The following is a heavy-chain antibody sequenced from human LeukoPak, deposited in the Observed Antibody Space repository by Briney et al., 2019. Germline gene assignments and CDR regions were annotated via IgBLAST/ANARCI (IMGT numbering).Heavy chain of an antibody. CDR3: ARERGSYAWFDP. CDR2: IYYSGST. Sequence: SETLSLTCTVSGGSTSSSSYYWGWIRQPPGKGLEWIGSIYYSGSTYYNPSLKSRVTISVDTSKNQFSLRLSSVTAADTAVYYCARERGSYAWFDPWGQGTLVTVSS. CDR1: GGSTSSSSYY. J-gene: IGHJ5*02. V-gene: IGHV4-39*07. D-gene: IGHD1-26*01.